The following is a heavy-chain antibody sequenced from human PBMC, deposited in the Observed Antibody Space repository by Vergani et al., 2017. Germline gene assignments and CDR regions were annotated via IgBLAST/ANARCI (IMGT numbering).Heavy chain of an antibody. V-gene: IGHV3-48*03. CDR2: ISSSGSTI. D-gene: IGHD1-1*01. Sequence: EVQLVESGGGLVQPGGSLRLSCAASGFTFSSYEMNWVRQAPGKGLEWVSYISSSGSTIYYADSVKGRFTISRDNAKNSLYLKMNSLRAEDTAVYYCAREWVRSYDGMDVWGQGTTVTVSS. CDR1: GFTFSSYE. J-gene: IGHJ6*02. CDR3: AREWVRSYDGMDV.